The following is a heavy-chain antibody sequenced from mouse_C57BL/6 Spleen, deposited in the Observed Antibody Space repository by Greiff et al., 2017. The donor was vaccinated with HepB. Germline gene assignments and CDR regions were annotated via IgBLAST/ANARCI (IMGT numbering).Heavy chain of an antibody. V-gene: IGHV1-18*01. CDR2: INPNNGGT. CDR1: GYTFTDYN. Sequence: EVQLQQSGPELVKPGASVKIPCKASGYTFTDYNMDWVKQSHGKSLEWIGDINPNNGGTIYNQKFKGKATLTVDKSSSTAYMELRSLTSEDTAVYYCARGGALLLRYYAMDYWGQGTSVTVSS. CDR3: ARGGALLLRYYAMDY. J-gene: IGHJ4*01. D-gene: IGHD1-1*01.